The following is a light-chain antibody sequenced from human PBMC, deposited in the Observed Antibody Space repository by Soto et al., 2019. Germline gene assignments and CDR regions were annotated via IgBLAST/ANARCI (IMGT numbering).Light chain of an antibody. J-gene: IGLJ1*01. Sequence: QSVLTQPPSASGSPGQSVTISCTGTSSDVGGYNYVSWYQQHPGKAPKLMIYEVSNRPSGVSNRFSGSKSGNTASLTISGLQAEDEADYYCSSYTSSSTLVVFGTGTKVTVL. CDR1: SSDVGGYNY. V-gene: IGLV2-14*01. CDR3: SSYTSSSTLVV. CDR2: EVS.